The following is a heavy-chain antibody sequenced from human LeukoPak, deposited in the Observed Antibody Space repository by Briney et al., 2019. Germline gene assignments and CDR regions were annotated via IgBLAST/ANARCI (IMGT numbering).Heavy chain of an antibody. CDR2: ISYDGSNK. CDR3: AKGRKDSGSFTYFDY. Sequence: GSLELPFSSSGFNFSNHGMDWVRQGPGKGLEGVAIISYDGSNKYYADSVKGRFTISRDNSKNTLYLQMNSLRAEDTAVYYCAKGRKDSGSFTYFDYWGQGTLVTVSS. D-gene: IGHD1-26*01. CDR1: GFNFSNHG. J-gene: IGHJ4*02. V-gene: IGHV3-30*18.